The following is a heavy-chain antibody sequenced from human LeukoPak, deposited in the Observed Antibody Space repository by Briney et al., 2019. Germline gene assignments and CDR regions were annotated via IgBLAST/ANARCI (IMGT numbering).Heavy chain of an antibody. V-gene: IGHV4-4*07. CDR1: GGSISGCY. J-gene: IGHJ4*02. CDR3: AREHRDYEGSGYYVDY. CDR2: IYYSGST. Sequence: SETLSLTCTVSGGSISGCYWNWIRQPAGKGLEWIGRIYYSGSTDYNSSLRSRLTMSVDTSKSQFSLKLTSVTAADTAVYYCAREHRDYEGSGYYVDYWGQGTLVTVSS. D-gene: IGHD3-22*01.